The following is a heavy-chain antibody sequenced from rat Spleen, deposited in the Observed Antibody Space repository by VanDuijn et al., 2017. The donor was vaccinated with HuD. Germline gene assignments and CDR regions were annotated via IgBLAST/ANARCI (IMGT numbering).Heavy chain of an antibody. CDR2: ITNSGGST. D-gene: IGHD3-6*01. CDR3: TRENWVVDA. V-gene: IGHV5-20*01. CDR1: GFTFSDCY. Sequence: EVQLVESDGGLVQPGRSLKLSCAASGFTFSDCYMAWVRQAPTKGLEWVATITNSGGSTYYRDSVKGRFTISRDNAKSTLYLQMDSLRSEDTATYYCTRENWVVDAWGQGASVTVSS. J-gene: IGHJ4*01.